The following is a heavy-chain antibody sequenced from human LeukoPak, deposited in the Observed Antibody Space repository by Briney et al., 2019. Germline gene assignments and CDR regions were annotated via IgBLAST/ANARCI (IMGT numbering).Heavy chain of an antibody. CDR1: GFTLSSYA. CDR3: AKDMDSSGYYLTSPDFDY. J-gene: IGHJ4*02. V-gene: IGHV3-23*01. Sequence: GGSLRLSCAASGFTLSSYAMSWVRQAPGKGLEWVSAISGSGGSTYYADSVKGRFTISRDNSKNTLYLQMNSLRAEDTAVYYCAKDMDSSGYYLTSPDFDYWGQGTLVTVSS. CDR2: ISGSGGST. D-gene: IGHD3-22*01.